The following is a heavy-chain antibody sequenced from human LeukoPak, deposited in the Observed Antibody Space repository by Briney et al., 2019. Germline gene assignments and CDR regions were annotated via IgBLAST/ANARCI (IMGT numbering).Heavy chain of an antibody. J-gene: IGHJ6*04. CDR1: GFTFSSYS. CDR2: ISSSSSYI. CDR3: AELGITMIGGV. Sequence: GGSLRLSCAASGFTFSSYSMNWVRQAPGKGLEWVSSISSSSSYIYYADSVKGRFTISRDNAKNSLYLQMNSLRAEDTAVCYCAELGITMIGGVWGEGTTVTISS. V-gene: IGHV3-21*01. D-gene: IGHD3-10*02.